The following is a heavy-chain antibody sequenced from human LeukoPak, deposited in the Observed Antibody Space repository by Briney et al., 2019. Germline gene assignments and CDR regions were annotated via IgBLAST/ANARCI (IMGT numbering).Heavy chain of an antibody. CDR1: GSRFTNYW. D-gene: IGHD2-2*01. Sequence: GESLKISCKGSGSRFTNYWIGWVRQLPGKGLEWMGIIYPGDSDTRYSPSFQGQVTISADKSISTAYLQWSSLKASDTAMYYCAIAGDSSTNCYRCFNYWGQGTLVTVSS. J-gene: IGHJ4*02. V-gene: IGHV5-51*01. CDR3: AIAGDSSTNCYRCFNY. CDR2: IYPGDSDT.